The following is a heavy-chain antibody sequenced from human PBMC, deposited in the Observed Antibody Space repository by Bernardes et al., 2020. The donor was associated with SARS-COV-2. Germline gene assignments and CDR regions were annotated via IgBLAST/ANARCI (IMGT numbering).Heavy chain of an antibody. D-gene: IGHD3-10*01. V-gene: IGHV3-9*01. CDR2: ISCNSGSI. Sequence: GGSLRLSCSASVFTFDDYAMHWVLQAPGNCLEWVSGISCNSGSIVYADSVKGRFTISRDNAKNSLYLQMNSLRAEDTALYYCAKDMTYPGSTPWGQGTLVTVSS. CDR3: AKDMTYPGSTP. CDR1: VFTFDDYA. J-gene: IGHJ5*02.